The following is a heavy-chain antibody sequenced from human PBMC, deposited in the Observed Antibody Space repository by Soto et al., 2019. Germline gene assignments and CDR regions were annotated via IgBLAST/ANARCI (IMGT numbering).Heavy chain of an antibody. V-gene: IGHV3-30*18. CDR2: ISYDGSNK. J-gene: IGHJ4*02. CDR1: GFTFSSYG. CDR3: AKDGDCSGGSCYAPDY. D-gene: IGHD2-15*01. Sequence: QVQLVESGGGVVQPGRSLRLSCAASGFTFSSYGMHWVRQAPGKGLEWVAVISYDGSNKYYADSVKGRFTISRDNSKNTLYLQMNSLRAEDTAVYYCAKDGDCSGGSCYAPDYWGQGTLVTVSS.